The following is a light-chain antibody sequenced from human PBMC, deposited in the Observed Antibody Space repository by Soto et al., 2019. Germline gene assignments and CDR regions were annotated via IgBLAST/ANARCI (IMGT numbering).Light chain of an antibody. CDR3: QQYNNWWT. V-gene: IGKV1-5*03. CDR2: KTS. J-gene: IGKJ1*01. Sequence: DIQMTQSPSTLSASVGASVTITCRASQSISNWLAWYQQKPGKAPKLLIYKTSNLEGGVPSRFSGSGSGTEFTLTISSLQSEDFAVYYCQQYNNWWTFGQGTKVDIK. CDR1: QSISNW.